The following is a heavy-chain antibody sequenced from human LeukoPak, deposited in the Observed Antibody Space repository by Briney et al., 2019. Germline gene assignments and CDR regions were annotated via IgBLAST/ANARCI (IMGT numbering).Heavy chain of an antibody. Sequence: ASVKVSCKASGYTFTSYYIRWVRQAPGQGLEWVGIINPSGGSTTYGQKFQGRVTMTGDTSTSTVYMELSSLRSGDRAVYYCTRELGGSYNDYWGQGTLVTVSS. J-gene: IGHJ4*02. CDR1: GYTFTSYY. CDR3: TRELGGSYNDY. D-gene: IGHD1-26*01. V-gene: IGHV1-46*01. CDR2: INPSGGST.